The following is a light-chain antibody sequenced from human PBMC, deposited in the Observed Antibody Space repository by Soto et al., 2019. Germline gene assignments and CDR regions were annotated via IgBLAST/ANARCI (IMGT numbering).Light chain of an antibody. CDR1: QSVSSY. CDR2: DAS. J-gene: IGKJ1*01. CDR3: QQYGSSGT. V-gene: IGKV3-20*01. Sequence: EIVLTQSPGTLSLSPGEGGTLSCRASQSVSSYLAWYQQKPGQAPRLLIYDASNRATGIPDRFSGSGSGTDFTLTISRLEPEDFAVYYCQQYGSSGTFGQGTKVDI.